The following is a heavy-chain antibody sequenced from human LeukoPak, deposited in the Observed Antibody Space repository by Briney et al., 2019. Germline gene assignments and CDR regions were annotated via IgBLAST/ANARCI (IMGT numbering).Heavy chain of an antibody. CDR3: ARSPSGYDCLSDDCYYYGMDV. V-gene: IGHV3-7*01. Sequence: PGGSLRLSCAASGFTFSSYWMSWVRQAPGKGLEWVANIKQDGSEKYYADSVKGRFTISRDNSKNTLYLQMNSLRAEDTAVYYCARSPSGYDCLSDDCYYYGMDVWGQGTTVTVSS. CDR1: GFTFSSYW. J-gene: IGHJ6*02. CDR2: IKQDGSEK. D-gene: IGHD5-12*01.